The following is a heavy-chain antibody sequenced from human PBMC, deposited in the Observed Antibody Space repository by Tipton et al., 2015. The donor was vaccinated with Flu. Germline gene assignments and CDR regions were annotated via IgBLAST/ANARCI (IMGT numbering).Heavy chain of an antibody. V-gene: IGHV3-53*01. CDR3: ARVMTSVTTYGMDV. CDR1: GFTVSNNY. Sequence: QLVQSGGGLIQPGGSLRLSCASSGFTVSNNYMSWVRQAPGKGLEWVSLIYSGGSTYYADSVKGRFTISRDNSKDTLYLQMKSLRAEDTAVYYCARVMTSVTTYGMDVGGQGTTVTVSS. CDR2: IYSGGST. J-gene: IGHJ6*01. D-gene: IGHD4-17*01.